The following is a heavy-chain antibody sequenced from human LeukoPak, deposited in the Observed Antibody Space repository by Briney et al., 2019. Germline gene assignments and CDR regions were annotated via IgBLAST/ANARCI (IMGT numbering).Heavy chain of an antibody. V-gene: IGHV3-48*01. D-gene: IGHD2-2*01. Sequence: GGSLRLSCAASGFTFSSYSMNWVRQAPGKGLEWVSYISSSSSTIYYADSVKGRFTISRDNAKNSLYLQMNSLRAEDTAVYYCARVFYCSSTSCQMSYYYYGMDVWGQGTTVTVSS. CDR1: GFTFSSYS. J-gene: IGHJ6*02. CDR2: ISSSSSTI. CDR3: ARVFYCSSTSCQMSYYYYGMDV.